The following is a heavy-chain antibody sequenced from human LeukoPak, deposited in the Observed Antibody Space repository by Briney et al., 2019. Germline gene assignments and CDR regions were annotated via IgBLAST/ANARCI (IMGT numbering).Heavy chain of an antibody. Sequence: GRSLRLSCAASGFTFDAYAMHWVRQAPGKGLEWVSGINWNSGSVGYADSVKGRFTISRDNAKNSLYLQMNSLRAEDTAVYYCAKDDSSGYGGDAFDIWGQGTMVTVSS. CDR1: GFTFDAYA. CDR2: INWNSGSV. V-gene: IGHV3-9*01. CDR3: AKDDSSGYGGDAFDI. J-gene: IGHJ3*02. D-gene: IGHD3-22*01.